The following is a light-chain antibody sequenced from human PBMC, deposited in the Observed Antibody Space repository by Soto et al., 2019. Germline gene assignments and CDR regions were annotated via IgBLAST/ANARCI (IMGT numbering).Light chain of an antibody. V-gene: IGLV4-69*01. Sequence: QPVLTQSPSASAFLGASVNLTCTLSSGHSSYAIAWHQQQPEKGPRFLMMLNSDGSHNKGDGIPDRFSGSSSGTERYLTISSLQSEDEADYYCQTWGTGIRVFGGGTKLTVL. CDR2: LNSDGSH. J-gene: IGLJ3*02. CDR3: QTWGTGIRV. CDR1: SGHSSYA.